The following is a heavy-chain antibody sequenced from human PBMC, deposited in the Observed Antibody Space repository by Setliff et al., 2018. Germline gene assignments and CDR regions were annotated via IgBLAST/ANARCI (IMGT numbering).Heavy chain of an antibody. D-gene: IGHD3-22*01. CDR3: ASLPYYDSSGYSLSYY. V-gene: IGHV4-39*01. CDR1: GGSISSSSYY. J-gene: IGHJ4*02. CDR2: IYHSGST. Sequence: SETLSLTCTVSGGSISSSSYYWGWIRQPPGKGLEWIGSIYHSGSTYYNPSLKSRVTISVDTSKNQFSLKLSTVTAADTAVYYCASLPYYDSSGYSLSYYWGQGTLVTVSS.